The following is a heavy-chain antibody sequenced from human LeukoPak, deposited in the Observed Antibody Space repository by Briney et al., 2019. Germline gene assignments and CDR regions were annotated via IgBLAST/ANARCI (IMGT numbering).Heavy chain of an antibody. Sequence: PGRSLRLSCAASGFTFDDYAMHWVRQAPGKGLEWVSGISWNSGSIGYADSVKGRFTISRDNAKNSLYLQMNSLRAEDTALYYCAKAITMIVADAFDIWGQGTMVTVSS. D-gene: IGHD3-22*01. J-gene: IGHJ3*02. CDR1: GFTFDDYA. CDR3: AKAITMIVADAFDI. V-gene: IGHV3-9*01. CDR2: ISWNSGSI.